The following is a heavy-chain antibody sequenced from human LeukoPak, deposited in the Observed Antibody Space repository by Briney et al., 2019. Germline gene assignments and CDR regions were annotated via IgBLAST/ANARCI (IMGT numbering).Heavy chain of an antibody. CDR2: IYYSGST. D-gene: IGHD1-26*01. V-gene: IGHV4-39*01. J-gene: IGHJ4*02. Sequence: KPSETLSLTCTVSGGSISSSSYYWGWIRQPRGKGVEWIGSIYYSGSTYYNPSLKSRVTISVDRAKNQFSLKLSSVTAAYTAVYYCARLAYSGSYYWGQGTLVTVSS. CDR1: GGSISSSSYY. CDR3: ARLAYSGSYY.